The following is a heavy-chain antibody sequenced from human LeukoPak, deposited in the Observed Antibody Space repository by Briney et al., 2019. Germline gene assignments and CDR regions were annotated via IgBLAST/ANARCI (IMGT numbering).Heavy chain of an antibody. J-gene: IGHJ4*02. Sequence: SGGSLRLSCAASGFTFSSYWMTWVRQAPGKGLEWVANIRGDGSEKKYVDSVKGRFTISRDNAKNSLYLQMDNLRAEDTAMYHCARTSSITCYDYWGRGTLVTVSS. CDR1: GFTFSSYW. D-gene: IGHD2-2*01. CDR2: IRGDGSEK. CDR3: ARTSSITCYDY. V-gene: IGHV3-7*03.